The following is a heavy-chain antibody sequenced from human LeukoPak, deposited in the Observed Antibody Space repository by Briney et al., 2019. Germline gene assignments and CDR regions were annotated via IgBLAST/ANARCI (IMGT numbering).Heavy chain of an antibody. CDR3: ARDWHLQLWAPYYMDV. CDR2: ISGSGGST. V-gene: IGHV3-23*01. J-gene: IGHJ6*03. Sequence: PGGSLRLSCAASGFTFSSYAMSWVRQAPGQGLEWVSAISGSGGSTYYADSVKGRFTISRDNSKNSLYLQMNSLRAEDTAVYYCARDWHLQLWAPYYMDVWGKGTTVTVSS. D-gene: IGHD5-18*01. CDR1: GFTFSSYA.